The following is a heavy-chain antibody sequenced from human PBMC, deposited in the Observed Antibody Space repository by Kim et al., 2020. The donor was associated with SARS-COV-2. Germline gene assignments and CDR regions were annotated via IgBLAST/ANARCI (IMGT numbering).Heavy chain of an antibody. Sequence: GESLKISCKGSGYSFTSYWIGWVHQMPGKGLEWMGIIYPGDSDTRYSPSFQGQVTISADKSISTAYLQWSSLKASDTAMYYCARLYIGSGSSWSPLDYWGQGTLVTVSS. V-gene: IGHV5-51*07. D-gene: IGHD3-10*01. CDR3: ARLYIGSGSSWSPLDY. J-gene: IGHJ4*02. CDR1: GYSFTSYW. CDR2: IYPGDSDT.